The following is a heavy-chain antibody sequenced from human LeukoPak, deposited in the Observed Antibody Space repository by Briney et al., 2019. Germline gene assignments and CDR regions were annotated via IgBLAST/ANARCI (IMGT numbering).Heavy chain of an antibody. CDR3: AIYDSSGYSSSSGY. J-gene: IGHJ4*02. Sequence: SETLSLTCTGSGGSISSYYWSWIRQPPGKGLEWIGYIYYSGSTNYNPSLKSRVTISVDTSKNQFSLKLSSVTAADTAVYYCAIYDSSGYSSSSGYWGQGTLVTVSS. V-gene: IGHV4-59*01. CDR1: GGSISSYY. D-gene: IGHD3-22*01. CDR2: IYYSGST.